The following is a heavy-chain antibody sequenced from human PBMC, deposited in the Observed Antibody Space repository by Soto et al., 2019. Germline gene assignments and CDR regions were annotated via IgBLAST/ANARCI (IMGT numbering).Heavy chain of an antibody. CDR3: ARGGPYGDYGGY. CDR2: INHSGST. D-gene: IGHD4-17*01. CDR1: GGSFSGYY. Sequence: QVQLHQWGAGLLKPSETLSLTCAVYGGSFSGYYWSWIRQPPGKGLEWIGEINHSGSTNYNPSLKSRVTISVDTSKNQFSLKLSSVTAADTAVYYCARGGPYGDYGGYWGQGTLVTVSS. V-gene: IGHV4-34*01. J-gene: IGHJ4*02.